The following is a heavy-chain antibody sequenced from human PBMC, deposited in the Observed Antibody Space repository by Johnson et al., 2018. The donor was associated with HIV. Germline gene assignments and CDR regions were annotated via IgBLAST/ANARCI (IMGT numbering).Heavy chain of an antibody. Sequence: VQLVESGGGVVQPGGSLRLSCSASGFTFSTFGMHWVRQAPGKGLEWVAFIRYDGSDKYYGASVKGRFTISRDNSKNTLYLQMNSLRAEDKAVYYCAKGGADYSDSRGYSENDAFDIWGQGTMVTVSS. CDR2: IRYDGSDK. V-gene: IGHV3-30*02. J-gene: IGHJ3*02. D-gene: IGHD3-22*01. CDR1: GFTFSTFG. CDR3: AKGGADYSDSRGYSENDAFDI.